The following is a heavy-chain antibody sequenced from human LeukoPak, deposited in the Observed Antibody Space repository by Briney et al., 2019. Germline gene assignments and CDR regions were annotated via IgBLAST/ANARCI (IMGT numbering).Heavy chain of an antibody. D-gene: IGHD2-15*01. J-gene: IGHJ5*02. CDR1: GFTFNSYS. V-gene: IGHV3-48*04. CDR2: ISSSSSTI. Sequence: GGSLRLSCAASGFTFNSYSMNWVRQAPGKGLEWVSYISSSSSTIYYADSVKGRFTISRDNAKNSLYLRMNSLRAEDTAVYYCARDGIVDIVVVVAASNWFDPWGQGTLVTVSS. CDR3: ARDGIVDIVVVVAASNWFDP.